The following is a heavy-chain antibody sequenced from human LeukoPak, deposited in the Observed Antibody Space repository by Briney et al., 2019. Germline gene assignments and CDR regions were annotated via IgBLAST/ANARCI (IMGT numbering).Heavy chain of an antibody. D-gene: IGHD3-3*01. Sequence: GGSLRLSCAASGFTFSSYAMSWVRQAPGKGLEWVSAISDSGDSTYYADSVKGRFTISRDNSKNTLYLQMNSLRAEDTAVYYCAKARWSGPFYFDYWGQGTLVTVSS. J-gene: IGHJ4*02. CDR2: ISDSGDST. V-gene: IGHV3-23*01. CDR1: GFTFSSYA. CDR3: AKARWSGPFYFDY.